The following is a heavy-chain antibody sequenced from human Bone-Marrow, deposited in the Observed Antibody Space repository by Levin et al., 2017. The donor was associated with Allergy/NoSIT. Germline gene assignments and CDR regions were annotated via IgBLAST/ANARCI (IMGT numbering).Heavy chain of an antibody. D-gene: IGHD6-19*01. CDR2: ISAYNGNT. V-gene: IGHV1-18*01. CDR1: GYTFTSYG. J-gene: IGHJ4*02. CDR3: ARRTTRGIAVAGTLDY. Sequence: ASVKVSCKASGYTFTSYGISWVRQAPGQGLEWMGWISAYNGNTNYAQKLQGRVTMTTDTSTSTAYMELRSLRSDDTAVYYCARRTTRGIAVAGTLDYWGQGTLVTVSS.